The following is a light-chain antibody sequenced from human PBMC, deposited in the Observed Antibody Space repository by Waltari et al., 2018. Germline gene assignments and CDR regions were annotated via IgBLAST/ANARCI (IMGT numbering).Light chain of an antibody. V-gene: IGLV1-47*01. Sequence: QSVLTQPPSASGTPGQKVTISCSGGRSNVGSNYVNWYQHFPGSAPKLLFYRDNQRHSGVPARFSVSKSGTSASLSISDRRPEDEADYYCASWDFRLTVWVFGGGSRLTVL. J-gene: IGLJ3*02. CDR3: ASWDFRLTVWV. CDR1: RSNVGSNY. CDR2: RDN.